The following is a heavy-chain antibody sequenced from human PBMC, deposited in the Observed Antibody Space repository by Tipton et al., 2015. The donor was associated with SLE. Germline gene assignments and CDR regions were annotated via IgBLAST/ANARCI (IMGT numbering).Heavy chain of an antibody. CDR1: GFIFNKYS. CDR3: ARDGIKTGYYYYMDV. CDR2: ISGSGNHI. V-gene: IGHV3-21*04. Sequence: SLRLSCAGSGFIFNKYSMNWVRQAPGKGLEWVSCISGSGNHIYYADAVKGRFTISRDNAENSLYLQMSSLRVEDTAVYYCARDGIKTGYYYYMDVWGKGTTVTVSS. D-gene: IGHD1-1*01. J-gene: IGHJ6*03.